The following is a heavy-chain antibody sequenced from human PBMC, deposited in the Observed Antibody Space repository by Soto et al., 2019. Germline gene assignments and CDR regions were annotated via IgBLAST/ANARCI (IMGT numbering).Heavy chain of an antibody. CDR3: ASGSGSPNYYYPMDV. CDR2: IYVGASST. Sequence: ESLTMCCPGYGYSFTNYWIGWVRQMRGKGLEWVGIIYVGASSTRYSPSFQGQVTISADKSISTAYLQWSSLKVSDTAIYYCASGSGSPNYYYPMDVWGQGTTVTVSS. J-gene: IGHJ6*02. CDR1: GYSFTNYW. D-gene: IGHD3-16*01. V-gene: IGHV5-51*01.